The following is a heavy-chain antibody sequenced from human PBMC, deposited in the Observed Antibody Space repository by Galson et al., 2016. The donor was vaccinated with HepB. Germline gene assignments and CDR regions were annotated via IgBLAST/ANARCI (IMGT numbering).Heavy chain of an antibody. D-gene: IGHD1-26*01. CDR2: INPRSGST. V-gene: IGHV1-46*01. Sequence: SVKVSCKASGYTFTNYYMHCVRQPPGQGPEWMGIINPRSGSTTYAHKFQGSVTMTRDTSTSTVYMEMTSLTSEDTAVYYCARDRGGSTYALGASYFDSWAREPRSRSPQ. CDR1: GYTFTNYY. J-gene: IGHJ4*02. CDR3: ARDRGGSTYALGASYFDS.